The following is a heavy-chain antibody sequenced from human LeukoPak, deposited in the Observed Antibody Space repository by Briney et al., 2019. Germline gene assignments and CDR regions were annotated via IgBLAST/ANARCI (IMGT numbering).Heavy chain of an antibody. D-gene: IGHD1-26*01. CDR1: GFTVRSNY. V-gene: IGHV3-66*01. CDR2: IYSGGST. Sequence: PGGSLRLSCAASGFTVRSNYMSWVRQAPGKGLEWVSVIYSGGSTYYADSVKGRFTISRDNSKDTLYLRMNSLRAEDTAVYYCARVESGNYYNYWGQGTLITVSS. CDR3: ARVESGNYYNY. J-gene: IGHJ4*02.